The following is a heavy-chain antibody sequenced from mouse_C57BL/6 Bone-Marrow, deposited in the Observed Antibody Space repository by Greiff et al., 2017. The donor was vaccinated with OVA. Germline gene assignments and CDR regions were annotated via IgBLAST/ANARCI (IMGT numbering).Heavy chain of an antibody. J-gene: IGHJ4*01. CDR1: GYTFTSYG. D-gene: IGHD1-1*01. CDR3: ARERTTGGSSYGYAMDY. V-gene: IGHV1-81*01. Sequence: VKVVESGAELARPGASVKLSCKASGYTFTSYGISWVKQRTGQGLEWIGEIYPRSGNTYYNEKFKGKATLTADKSSSTAYMELRSLTSADSAVYFCARERTTGGSSYGYAMDYWGQGTSVTVSS. CDR2: IYPRSGNT.